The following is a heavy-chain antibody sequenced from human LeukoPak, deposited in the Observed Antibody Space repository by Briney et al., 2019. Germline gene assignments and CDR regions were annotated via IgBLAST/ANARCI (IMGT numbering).Heavy chain of an antibody. J-gene: IGHJ4*02. Sequence: SGTLSLTCAVSGGSISSSNWWSWVRQPPGKGLEWIGEINHSGSTNYNPSLKSRVTISVDTSKNQFSLKLSSVTAADTAVYYCARTGAVAGTFDYWGQGTLVTVSS. CDR2: INHSGST. CDR3: ARTGAVAGTFDY. CDR1: GGSISSSNW. V-gene: IGHV4-4*02. D-gene: IGHD6-19*01.